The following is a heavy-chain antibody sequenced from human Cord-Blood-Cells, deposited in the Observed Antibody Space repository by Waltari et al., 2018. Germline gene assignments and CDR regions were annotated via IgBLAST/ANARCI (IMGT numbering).Heavy chain of an antibody. CDR3: ARGVPLEYSSSSFSDY. CDR1: GYTFTSYD. J-gene: IGHJ4*02. CDR2: MNPNSGNT. V-gene: IGHV1-8*01. Sequence: QVQLVQSGAEVKKPGASVKVSCKASGYTFTSYDINWVRQATGQGLEWMGWMNPNSGNTGYAQKFQGRVTMTRNTSISTAYMELSSLRSEDTAVYYCARGVPLEYSSSSFSDYWGQGTLVTVSS. D-gene: IGHD6-6*01.